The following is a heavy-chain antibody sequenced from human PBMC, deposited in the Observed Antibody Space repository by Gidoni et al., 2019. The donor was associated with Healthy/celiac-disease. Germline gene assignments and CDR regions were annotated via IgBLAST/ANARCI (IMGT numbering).Heavy chain of an antibody. CDR3: AKDREGWELLHPGLVDY. J-gene: IGHJ4*02. D-gene: IGHD1-26*01. CDR1: GFTFSSYA. Sequence: EVQLLESGGGLVQPGGSLRLSCAASGFTFSSYALSWVRQAPGTGLEWVSAIMGSGGSTDYADYVKGRFTISRDNSENTLYLQMNSLRAEDTAVYYCAKDREGWELLHPGLVDYWGQGTLVTVSS. CDR2: IMGSGGST. V-gene: IGHV3-23*01.